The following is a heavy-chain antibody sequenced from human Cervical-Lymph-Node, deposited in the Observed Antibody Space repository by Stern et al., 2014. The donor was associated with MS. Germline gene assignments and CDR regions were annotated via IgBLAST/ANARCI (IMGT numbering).Heavy chain of an antibody. CDR1: GYSFTRDW. CDR3: ARLPDSGGWYGIWYFDL. V-gene: IGHV5-51*03. D-gene: IGHD6-19*01. Sequence: EVQLVESGAEVKKPGESLKISCKGSGYSFTRDWIGWVRQTPGKGLEWMGIIYLGDSETRYRPSFQGQVTISADKSISTAYLQWSSLKASDTAMYYCARLPDSGGWYGIWYFDLWGRGTLVTVSS. J-gene: IGHJ2*01. CDR2: IYLGDSET.